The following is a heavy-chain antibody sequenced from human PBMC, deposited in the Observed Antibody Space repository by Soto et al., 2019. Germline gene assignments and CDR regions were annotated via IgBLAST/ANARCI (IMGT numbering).Heavy chain of an antibody. Sequence: ASVKVFCKASGYTFTSYGISWVRQAPGQGLEWMGWISAYNGNTNYAQKLQGRVTMTTDTSTSTAYMELRSLRSDDTAVYYCARDDIYYYGRDKFDPWGQGTLVTVSS. CDR2: ISAYNGNT. D-gene: IGHD3-10*01. J-gene: IGHJ5*02. V-gene: IGHV1-18*01. CDR3: ARDDIYYYGRDKFDP. CDR1: GYTFTSYG.